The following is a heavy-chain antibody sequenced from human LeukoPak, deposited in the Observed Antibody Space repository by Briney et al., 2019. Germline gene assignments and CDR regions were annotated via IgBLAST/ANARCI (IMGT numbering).Heavy chain of an antibody. V-gene: IGHV1-18*01. CDR3: ARDSGVSGGPYYFDY. D-gene: IGHD4-23*01. J-gene: IGHJ4*02. CDR1: GYTFTSYG. Sequence: GASVKVSCKASGYTFTSYGISWVRLAPGQGLEWMGWISPYNGNTKYVQKLQGRVTMTTDTSTTTAYMELRSLRSDDTAVYYCARDSGVSGGPYYFDYWGQGTLVTVSS. CDR2: ISPYNGNT.